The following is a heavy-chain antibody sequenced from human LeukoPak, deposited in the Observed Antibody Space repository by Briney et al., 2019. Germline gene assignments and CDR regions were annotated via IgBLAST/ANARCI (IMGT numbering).Heavy chain of an antibody. CDR2: ISYDGSNK. CDR3: ARRDEAYDSIDY. J-gene: IGHJ4*02. V-gene: IGHV3-30*03. CDR1: GFTFSSYG. D-gene: IGHD3-3*01. Sequence: GGSLRLSCAASGFTFSSYGMHWVRQAPGKGLEWVAVISYDGSNKYYADSVRGRFTISRDNAKNLLYLQMNSLRAEDTAVYYCARRDEAYDSIDYWGQGTLVTVSS.